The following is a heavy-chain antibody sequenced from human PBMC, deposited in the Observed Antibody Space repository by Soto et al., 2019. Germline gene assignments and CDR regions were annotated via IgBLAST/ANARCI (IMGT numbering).Heavy chain of an antibody. CDR3: ARGIGGYGDYFYLDY. CDR1: GGSFSGYY. D-gene: IGHD4-17*01. V-gene: IGHV4-34*01. J-gene: IGHJ4*02. CDR2: INHSGST. Sequence: SETLSLTCAVYGGSFSGYYWSWIRQPPGKGLEWIGEINHSGSTNYNPSLKSRVTISVDTSKNQFSLKLSSVTAADTAVYYCARGIGGYGDYFYLDYWGQGTLVTVSS.